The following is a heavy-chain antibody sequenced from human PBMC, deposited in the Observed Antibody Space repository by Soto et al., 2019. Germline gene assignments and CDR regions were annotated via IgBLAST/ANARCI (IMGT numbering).Heavy chain of an antibody. Sequence: PSETLSLTCTVAGGSISSSSYYWGWIRHPPGKGLEWIGSIYYSGSTYYNPSLKSRVTISVDTSKNQFSLKLSSVTAADTAVYYCARQGAGAVAGSSWFDPCGQGTLVTFSS. CDR1: GGSISSSSYY. CDR2: IYYSGST. J-gene: IGHJ5*02. V-gene: IGHV4-39*01. D-gene: IGHD6-19*01. CDR3: ARQGAGAVAGSSWFDP.